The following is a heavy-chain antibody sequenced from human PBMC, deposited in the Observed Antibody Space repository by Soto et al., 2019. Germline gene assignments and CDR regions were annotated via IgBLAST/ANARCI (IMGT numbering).Heavy chain of an antibody. CDR1: GFTFSSYS. CDR2: ISSSSSYI. CDR3: ARRMGYYDSSGYYSTFDY. J-gene: IGHJ4*02. Sequence: EVQLVESGGGLVKPGGSLRLSCAASGFTFSSYSMKWVRQAPGKGLEWVSSISSSSSYIYYADSVKGRFTISRDNAKNSLYLQMNGLRAEDTAVYYCARRMGYYDSSGYYSTFDYWGQGTLVTVSS. V-gene: IGHV3-21*01. D-gene: IGHD3-22*01.